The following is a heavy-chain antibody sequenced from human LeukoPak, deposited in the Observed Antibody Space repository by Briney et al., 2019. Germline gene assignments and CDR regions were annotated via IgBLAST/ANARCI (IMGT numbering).Heavy chain of an antibody. CDR3: ARDLSVGAFDI. Sequence: ASVKVSCKASGYTFTGYYMHWVRQAPGQGLEWMGWINPNSGGTNYAQKFQGWGTMTRDTSISTAYMELSRLRSDDTAVYYCARDLSVGAFDIWGQGTMVTVSS. V-gene: IGHV1-2*04. CDR2: INPNSGGT. CDR1: GYTFTGYY. D-gene: IGHD1-26*01. J-gene: IGHJ3*02.